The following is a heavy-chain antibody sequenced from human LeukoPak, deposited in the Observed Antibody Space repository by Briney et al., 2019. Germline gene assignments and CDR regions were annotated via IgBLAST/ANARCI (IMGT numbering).Heavy chain of an antibody. CDR3: AGPAYYYGSGSQDAFDI. CDR1: GFALSSYW. D-gene: IGHD3-10*01. J-gene: IGHJ3*02. Sequence: GGSLRLSCAASGFALSSYWMHWVRQAPGKGLVWLSRINNDDVGTTYADSVKGRFTISRDNAKNTLYLQMDSLQAEDTAVYYCAGPAYYYGSGSQDAFDIWGQGTKVTVSS. CDR2: INNDDVGT. V-gene: IGHV3-74*01.